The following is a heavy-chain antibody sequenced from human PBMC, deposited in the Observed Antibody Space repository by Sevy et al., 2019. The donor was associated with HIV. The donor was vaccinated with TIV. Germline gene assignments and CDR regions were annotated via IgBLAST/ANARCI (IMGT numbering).Heavy chain of an antibody. D-gene: IGHD2-2*02. CDR1: GYSFTSYW. J-gene: IGHJ4*02. CDR3: ASFSTSCYSCFDY. Sequence: GESLKISCKGSGYSFTSYWIGWVRQMPGKGLEWMGIIYPGDSDTRYSLSFQGQITISADKSISTAYLQWSSLKASDNAMYYCASFSTSCYSCFDYWGQGTLVTVSS. V-gene: IGHV5-51*01. CDR2: IYPGDSDT.